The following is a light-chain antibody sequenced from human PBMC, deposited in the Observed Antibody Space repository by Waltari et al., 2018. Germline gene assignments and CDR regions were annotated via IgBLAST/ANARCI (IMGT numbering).Light chain of an antibody. CDR2: RDD. Sequence: QSVLTQPPSASGTPGQRVTISCSGSSSNIGTNFVFWYQQLPGTAPKLLIYRDDQRPSGVPDRFSGSMSGTSASLAISGLRSEDEAHYYCATWDDSLTGVFGGGTKLTVL. J-gene: IGLJ2*01. CDR1: SSNIGTNF. CDR3: ATWDDSLTGV. V-gene: IGLV1-47*01.